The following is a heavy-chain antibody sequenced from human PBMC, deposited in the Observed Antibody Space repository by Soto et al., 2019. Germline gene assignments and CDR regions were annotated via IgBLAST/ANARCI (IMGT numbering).Heavy chain of an antibody. CDR2: INWNGRTR. Sequence: VGSLRHSCAASGLPFDDYGMSWVRQVTVKGLEWVAGINWNGRTRNYADSVKGRFTISRDTAKNSLYLQMNSLRAADTAVYYCARAHYYYDSSGYFHYWGQGSLVTVSS. V-gene: IGHV3-20*04. J-gene: IGHJ4*02. D-gene: IGHD3-22*01. CDR3: ARAHYYYDSSGYFHY. CDR1: GLPFDDYG.